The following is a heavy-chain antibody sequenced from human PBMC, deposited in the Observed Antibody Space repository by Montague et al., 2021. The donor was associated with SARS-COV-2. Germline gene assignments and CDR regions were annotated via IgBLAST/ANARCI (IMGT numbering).Heavy chain of an antibody. J-gene: IGHJ6*01. CDR1: GTSFSGYY. CDR3: ARLRDGVVPSPILGVGAYYSCCGLDV. Sequence: SETLSLTCAVHGTSFSGYYWNWIRQPPGKGLEWIGEVNHGGSTKYSPSLKSRLTISADTSKNQFSLKLTSVAAADTAVYYCARLRDGVVPSPILGVGAYYSCCGLDVWGRGTTVTVSS. D-gene: IGHD2-15*01. V-gene: IGHV4-34*01. CDR2: VNHGGST.